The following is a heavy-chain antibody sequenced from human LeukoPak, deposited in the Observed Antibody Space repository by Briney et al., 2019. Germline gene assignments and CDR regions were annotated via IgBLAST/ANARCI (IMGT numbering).Heavy chain of an antibody. CDR1: GGSISSGSYY. D-gene: IGHD5-18*01. Sequence: SETLSLTCTVSGGSISSGSYYWSWIRQPAGKGLEWIGRIYTSGSTNYNPSLKSRFTISVDTSKNQFSLKLSSVTAADTAVYYCARGGYSYGDDYWGQGTLVTVSS. J-gene: IGHJ4*02. CDR3: ARGGYSYGDDY. V-gene: IGHV4-61*02. CDR2: IYTSGST.